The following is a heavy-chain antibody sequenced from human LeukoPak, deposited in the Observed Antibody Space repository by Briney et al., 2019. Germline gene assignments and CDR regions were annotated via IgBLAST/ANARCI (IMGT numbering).Heavy chain of an antibody. V-gene: IGHV1-2*06. Sequence: ASVKVSCKASGYTFTGYYMHWVRQAPGQGLEWMGRINPNSGGTNYAQKFRGRVTMTRDTSISTAYMELSRLRSDDTAVYYCARTRGYSYGYEDYWGQGTLVTVSS. J-gene: IGHJ4*02. CDR1: GYTFTGYY. D-gene: IGHD5-18*01. CDR3: ARTRGYSYGYEDY. CDR2: INPNSGGT.